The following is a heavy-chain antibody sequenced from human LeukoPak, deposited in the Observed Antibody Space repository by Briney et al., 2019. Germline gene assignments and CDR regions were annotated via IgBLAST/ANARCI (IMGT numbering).Heavy chain of an antibody. Sequence: GGSLRLSCAASGFTFSSYAMSWVRQAPGKGLEWVSYISGSGGTTYYADSVKGRFTISRDNSKNTLYLQMNSLRAEDTAVYYCAKAMEDLTLVGATYAFDIWGQGTMVTVSS. V-gene: IGHV3-23*01. J-gene: IGHJ3*02. CDR3: AKAMEDLTLVGATYAFDI. CDR2: ISGSGGTT. D-gene: IGHD1-26*01. CDR1: GFTFSSYA.